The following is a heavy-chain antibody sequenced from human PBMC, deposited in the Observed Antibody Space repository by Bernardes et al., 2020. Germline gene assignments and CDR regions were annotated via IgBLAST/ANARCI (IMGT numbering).Heavy chain of an antibody. J-gene: IGHJ5*02. CDR2: ISGSGGST. Sequence: SLRLSCAPSGFTFSSYAMSWVRQSPGKGLEWVSAISGSGGSTYYADSVKGRFTISRDNSKNTLYLQMNSLRAEDTAVYYCAKGSEQWLASNWFDPWGQGTLVTVSS. CDR3: AKGSEQWLASNWFDP. CDR1: GFTFSSYA. D-gene: IGHD6-19*01. V-gene: IGHV3-23*01.